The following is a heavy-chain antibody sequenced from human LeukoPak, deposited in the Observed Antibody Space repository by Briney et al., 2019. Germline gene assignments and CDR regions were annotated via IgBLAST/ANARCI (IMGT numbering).Heavy chain of an antibody. J-gene: IGHJ4*02. CDR3: AKGPNYFDS. CDR2: IKQDGSEK. V-gene: IGHV3-7*01. CDR1: GFTFSSYW. Sequence: PGGSLRLSCAASGFTFSSYWMSWVRQAPGKGLEWVANIKQDGSEKYYVDSVKGRFTISRDNAKNTLYLQMNSLRAEDTAMYFCAKGPNYFDSWGQGTLVTVSS.